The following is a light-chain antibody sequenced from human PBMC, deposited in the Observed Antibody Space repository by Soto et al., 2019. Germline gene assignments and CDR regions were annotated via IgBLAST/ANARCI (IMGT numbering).Light chain of an antibody. CDR3: QQVNSFPWT. Sequence: DIQLTQSPSFLSASVGGRVTITCRASQTISSWLAWYQQKPGKAPKLLIYAASTLQSGVPSRFSGSGSGTDFTLTITSLQPEDFATYYCQQVNSFPWTFGQGTKVDIK. J-gene: IGKJ1*01. CDR2: AAS. CDR1: QTISSW. V-gene: IGKV1-12*01.